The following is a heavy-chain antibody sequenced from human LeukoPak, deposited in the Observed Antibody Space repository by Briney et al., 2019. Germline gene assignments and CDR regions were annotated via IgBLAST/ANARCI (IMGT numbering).Heavy chain of an antibody. D-gene: IGHD2-15*01. J-gene: IGHJ4*02. CDR2: ISGSGGST. CDR3: AKEGYCSGGSCYGSPSFDY. V-gene: IGHV3-23*01. Sequence: PGGSLRLSCAASGFTFSSYAMSWVRQAPGKGLEWVSAISGSGGSTYYADSVKGRFTISRDNSKNTLYLQMNSLRAEDTAVYYCAKEGYCSGGSCYGSPSFDYWGQGTLVTVSS. CDR1: GFTFSSYA.